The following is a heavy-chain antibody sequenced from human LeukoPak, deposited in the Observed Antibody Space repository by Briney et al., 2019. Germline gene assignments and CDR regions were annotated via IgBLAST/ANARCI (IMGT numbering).Heavy chain of an antibody. CDR2: ISSSSSYI. J-gene: IGHJ4*02. CDR3: ARDMRGAAAGNLDY. CDR1: RFTFSSYS. V-gene: IGHV3-21*01. Sequence: PGGSLRLSCAASRFTFSSYSMNWVRQAPGKGLEWVSSISSSSSYIYYADSVKGRFTISRDNAKNSLYLQMNSLRAEDTAVYYCARDMRGAAAGNLDYWGQGTLVTVSS. D-gene: IGHD6-13*01.